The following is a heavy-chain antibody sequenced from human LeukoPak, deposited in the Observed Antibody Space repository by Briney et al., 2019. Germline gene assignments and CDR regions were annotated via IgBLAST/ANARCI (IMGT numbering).Heavy chain of an antibody. V-gene: IGHV4-39*01. CDR1: GGSITSVGYY. CDR2: IYYTGSA. D-gene: IGHD1-1*01. J-gene: IGHJ6*03. CDR3: ARLLLDPYYYMDV. Sequence: PSETLSLTCTVSGGSITSVGYYWGWIRQPPGKGLEWLGNIYYTGSAYYNPSLKSRVTISVDTSKNQFSLKLSSVTAADTAVYYCARLLLDPYYYMDVWGKGTTVTVSS.